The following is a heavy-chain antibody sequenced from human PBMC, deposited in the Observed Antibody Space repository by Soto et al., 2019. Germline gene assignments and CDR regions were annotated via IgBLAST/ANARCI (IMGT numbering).Heavy chain of an antibody. V-gene: IGHV4-31*03. J-gene: IGHJ4*02. CDR1: GGSISSGGYY. CDR3: ARGNDYSNYVEGGFDY. Sequence: TLSLTCTFSGGSISSGGYYWSWIRQHPGKGLEWIGYIYYSGSTYYNPSLKSRVTISVDTSKNQFSLKLSSVTAADTAVYYCARGNDYSNYVEGGFDYWGQGTLVTVSS. CDR2: IYYSGST. D-gene: IGHD4-4*01.